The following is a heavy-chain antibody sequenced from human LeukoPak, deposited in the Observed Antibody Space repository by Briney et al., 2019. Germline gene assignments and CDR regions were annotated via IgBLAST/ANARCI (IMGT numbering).Heavy chain of an antibody. CDR2: INPNSGGT. D-gene: IGHD5-24*01. CDR3: ARYLEMPTIGAPIDY. V-gene: IGHV1-2*02. Sequence: ASVKVSCKASGYTFTGHYMHWVRQAPGQGLEWMGWINPNSGGTNYAQKFQGRVTMTRDTSISTAYMELSRLRSDDTAVYYCARYLEMPTIGAPIDYWGQGTLVTVSS. CDR1: GYTFTGHY. J-gene: IGHJ4*02.